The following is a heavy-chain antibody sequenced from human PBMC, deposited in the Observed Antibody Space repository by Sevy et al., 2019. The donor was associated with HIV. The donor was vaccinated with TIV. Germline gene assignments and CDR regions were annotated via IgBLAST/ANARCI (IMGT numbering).Heavy chain of an antibody. Sequence: GGSLRLSCVASGFTFSSSAMSWVRQAPGKGLEWVSTISGSGDSTYFADSVKGRFTISRENSKNKLYLQMDSLRAEGTAVYYCAKGPDYGDYVGWIDPWGQGTLVTVSS. CDR2: ISGSGDST. V-gene: IGHV3-23*01. J-gene: IGHJ5*02. CDR1: GFTFSSSA. D-gene: IGHD4-17*01. CDR3: AKGPDYGDYVGWIDP.